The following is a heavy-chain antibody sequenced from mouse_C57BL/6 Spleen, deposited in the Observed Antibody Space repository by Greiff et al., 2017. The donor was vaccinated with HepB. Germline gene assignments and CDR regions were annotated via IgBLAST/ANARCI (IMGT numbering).Heavy chain of an antibody. J-gene: IGHJ4*01. CDR3: AREVEDFYYAMDY. CDR2: IYPGGGYT. D-gene: IGHD1-1*01. V-gene: IGHV1-63*01. CDR1: GYTFTNYW. Sequence: QVHVKQSGAELVRPGTSVKMSCKASGYTFTNYWIGWAKQRPGHGLEWIGDIYPGGGYTNYNEKFKGKATLTADKSSSTAYMQFSSLTSEDSAIYYCAREVEDFYYAMDYWGQGTSVTVSS.